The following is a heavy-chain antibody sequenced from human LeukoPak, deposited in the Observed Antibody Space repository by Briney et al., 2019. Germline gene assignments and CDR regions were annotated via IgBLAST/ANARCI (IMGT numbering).Heavy chain of an antibody. J-gene: IGHJ4*02. CDR3: TRDLPSTVTYYFDY. V-gene: IGHV3-49*03. Sequence: GGSLRLSCTASGFTFGDYAMSWFRQGPGKGLEWVGFIRSKAYGGTTEYAASVKGRFTISRDDSKSIAYLQMNSLKTEDTAVYYCTRDLPSTVTYYFDYWGQGTLVTVSS. CDR1: GFTFGDYA. CDR2: IRSKAYGGTT. D-gene: IGHD4-17*01.